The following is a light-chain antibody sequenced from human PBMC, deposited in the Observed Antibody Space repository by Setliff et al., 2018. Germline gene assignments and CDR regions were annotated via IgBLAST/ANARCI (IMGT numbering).Light chain of an antibody. J-gene: IGLJ1*01. CDR1: SSDIGSYTL. CDR3: SAYTSSSTYV. V-gene: IGLV2-14*02. CDR2: DVT. Sequence: QSALAQPASVSGSPGQSITISCTGTSSDIGSYTLVSWYQQHPAKAPKLIIYDVTNRPSGVPNRFSGSKAGNTASLTISGLQAEDEADYYCSAYTSSSTYVFGTGTKVTVL.